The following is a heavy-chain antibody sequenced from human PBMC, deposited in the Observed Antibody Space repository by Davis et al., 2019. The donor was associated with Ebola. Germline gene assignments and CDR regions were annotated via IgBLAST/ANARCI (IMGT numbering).Heavy chain of an antibody. CDR2: FSPAVRSD. V-gene: IGHV3-23*01. D-gene: IGHD7-27*01. CDR3: AIIGVRHSGDY. Sequence: GESLKISCAASGFSFSSHAMSWVRQAPGKGLEWVSTFSPAVRSDFYADSVKGRFTIIRDNSRNTVLLQMNSLRVEDTALYYCAIIGVRHSGDYWGQGTLVTVSS. J-gene: IGHJ4*02. CDR1: GFSFSSHA.